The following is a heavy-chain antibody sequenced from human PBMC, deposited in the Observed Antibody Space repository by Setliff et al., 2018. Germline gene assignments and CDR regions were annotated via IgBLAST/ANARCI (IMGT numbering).Heavy chain of an antibody. CDR1: GFTFSRYW. Sequence: PGESLRLSCAASGFTFSRYWMSWVRQAPGKGLEWVSTITGSAARTYYADSVKGRFTISRDNSKSILYLQMNSLRAEDTAVYYCAKDHSYDFWAGILNPFWGQGTLVTVSS. CDR3: AKDHSYDFWAGILNPF. V-gene: IGHV3-23*01. CDR2: ITGSAART. J-gene: IGHJ4*02. D-gene: IGHD3-3*01.